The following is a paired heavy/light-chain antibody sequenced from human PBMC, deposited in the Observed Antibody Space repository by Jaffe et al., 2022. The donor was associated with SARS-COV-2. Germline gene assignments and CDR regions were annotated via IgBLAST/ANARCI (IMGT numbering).Heavy chain of an antibody. Sequence: QPQLQESGPGLVKPSETLPLTCTVSGGSISGSSYYWGWIRQPPGKGLEWIGSIPYSGTTQYNPSLKSRVTIFVDTSKNQFSLKLISLTAADTAVYYCARHGLVGGSWEYYFDSWGQGMLVTVSS. CDR2: IPYSGTT. V-gene: IGHV4-39*01. CDR3: ARHGLVGGSWEYYFDS. CDR1: GGSISGSSYY. D-gene: IGHD3-16*01. J-gene: IGHJ4*02.
Light chain of an antibody. CDR1: QSVLYSSNNKNY. CDR3: QQCYGSPLT. J-gene: IGKJ1*01. Sequence: DIVMTQSPDSVAVSLGERATINCKSSQSVLYSSNNKNYLAWYQQKPGQPPRLLIYWASTRESGVPDRFSGSGSGTDFTLTISSLQPEDVAIYYCQQCYGSPLTFGQGTRVEIK. CDR2: WAS. V-gene: IGKV4-1*01.